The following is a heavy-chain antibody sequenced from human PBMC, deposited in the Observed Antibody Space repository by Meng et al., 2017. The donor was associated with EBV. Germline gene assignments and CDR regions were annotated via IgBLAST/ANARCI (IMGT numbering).Heavy chain of an antibody. CDR2: TTPVFSIA. D-gene: IGHD5-12*01. Sequence: QVKLVQSEAAVKQAGSSVKVSCVGSGDTCNNCGNSWVQQSPDKGFVWLGDTTPVFSIATSAESFQGRFTISADTSTSTGYMDLSSLRSDDTAVYYCVRDLWLRIGECVWGQGTLVTVSS. CDR3: VRDLWLRIGECV. CDR1: GDTCNNCG. V-gene: IGHV1-69*17. J-gene: IGHJ4*02.